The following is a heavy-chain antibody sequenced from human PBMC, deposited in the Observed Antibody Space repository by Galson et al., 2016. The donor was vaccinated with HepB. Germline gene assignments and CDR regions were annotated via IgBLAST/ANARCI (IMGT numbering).Heavy chain of an antibody. CDR2: ISTSGDTI. Sequence: SLRLSCAASGFTFSNYEMNWVRQAPGKGLEWVSYISTSGDTIYFTDSVRGRFTFSRDNAKNSLYLQMNSLRPEDTAIYYCARDGPQSSGWPPITDYWGQGALVTVSS. CDR1: GFTFSNYE. D-gene: IGHD6-19*01. V-gene: IGHV3-48*03. J-gene: IGHJ4*02. CDR3: ARDGPQSSGWPPITDY.